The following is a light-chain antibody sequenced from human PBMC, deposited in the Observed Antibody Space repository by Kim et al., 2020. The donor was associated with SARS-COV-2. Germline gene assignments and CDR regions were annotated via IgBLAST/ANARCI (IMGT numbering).Light chain of an antibody. CDR2: DVS. CDR1: SNDVGGYNY. Sequence: QSALTQPASVSGSPGQSITISCTGTSNDVGGYNYVSWYQQLPGKAPRLMIYDVSNRPSGVSNRFSGSKSGNTASLTISGLQAEDEADYYCSSYTTSSTLVIFGGGTQLTVL. J-gene: IGLJ2*01. V-gene: IGLV2-14*03. CDR3: SSYTTSSTLVI.